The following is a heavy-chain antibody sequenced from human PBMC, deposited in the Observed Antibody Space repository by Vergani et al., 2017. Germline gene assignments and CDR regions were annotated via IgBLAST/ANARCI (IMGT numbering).Heavy chain of an antibody. Sequence: QVQLQESGPGLVKPSQTLSLTCTVSGGSISSGSYYWSWIRQPAGKGLEWIGRIYTSGSTNYNPSLKSRVTISVDTSKNQFSLKLSSVTAADTAVYYCARGKYYGSGSYYIGSYYYGMDVWGQGTTVTVSS. D-gene: IGHD3-10*01. CDR1: GGSISSGSYY. J-gene: IGHJ6*02. CDR3: ARGKYYGSGSYYIGSYYYGMDV. V-gene: IGHV4-61*02. CDR2: IYTSGST.